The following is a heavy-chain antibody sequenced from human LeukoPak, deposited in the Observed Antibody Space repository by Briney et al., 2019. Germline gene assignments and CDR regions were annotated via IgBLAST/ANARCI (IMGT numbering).Heavy chain of an antibody. V-gene: IGHV3-33*08. D-gene: IGHD6-19*01. CDR3: ARDIAVAIDY. CDR1: GFTLSSYV. J-gene: IGHJ4*02. Sequence: GGSLRLSCTASGFTLSSYVRHWVRQAPGKGLEWVAVIWYDGSNKYYADSVKGRFTISRDNSKNTLYLQMNSLRAEDTAVYYCARDIAVAIDYWGQGTLVTVSS. CDR2: IWYDGSNK.